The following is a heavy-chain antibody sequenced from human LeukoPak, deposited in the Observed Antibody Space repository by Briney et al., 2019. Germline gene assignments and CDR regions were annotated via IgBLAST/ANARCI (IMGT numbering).Heavy chain of an antibody. J-gene: IGHJ4*02. Sequence: ASVKVSCKASGYTFTSYAMNWVRQAPGQGLEWMGWSSAYNGDTKYAQKFQGRVTMTTDTSTSTAYMELRSLRSDDTAVFYCTRDLGTYTSYGSIFFDYWGQGTLVTVSS. CDR3: TRDLGTYTSYGSIFFDY. CDR2: SSAYNGDT. V-gene: IGHV1-18*01. CDR1: GYTFTSYA. D-gene: IGHD3-10*01.